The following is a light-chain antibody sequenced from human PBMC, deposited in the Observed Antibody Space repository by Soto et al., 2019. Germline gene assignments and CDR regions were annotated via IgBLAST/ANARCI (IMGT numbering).Light chain of an antibody. Sequence: SYELTQPPSESVSPGQTASITCSGDKMGDKYVCWYQQKPGQSPVLVIYQDNKRPSGIPERFSGSNSGKTATLTISGTQAMDEADYYCQAWDSDTVVVGGGTKLTV. J-gene: IGLJ2*01. CDR1: KMGDKY. CDR2: QDN. CDR3: QAWDSDTVV. V-gene: IGLV3-1*01.